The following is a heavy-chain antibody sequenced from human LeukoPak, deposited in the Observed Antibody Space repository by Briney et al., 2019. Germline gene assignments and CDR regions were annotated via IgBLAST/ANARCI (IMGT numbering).Heavy chain of an antibody. CDR1: GGSFSGFY. Sequence: PSETLSLTCAVYGGSFSGFYWSWIRQPPGKGLEWIGEINHSGNTDYNPSLKSRVTISVDTSKNQFSLKLSSVTAANTAVYYCARDGYYYDSSGYNWGQGTLVTVSS. J-gene: IGHJ4*02. CDR3: ARDGYYYDSSGYN. V-gene: IGHV4-34*01. D-gene: IGHD3-22*01. CDR2: INHSGNT.